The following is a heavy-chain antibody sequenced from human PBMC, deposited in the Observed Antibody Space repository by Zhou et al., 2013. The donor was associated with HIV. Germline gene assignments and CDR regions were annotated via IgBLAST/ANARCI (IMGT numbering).Heavy chain of an antibody. J-gene: IGHJ4*02. D-gene: IGHD5-18*01. V-gene: IGHV1-69*04. CDR2: IIPILGIA. Sequence: QVQLVQSGAEVKKPGSSVKVSCKASGGTFSSYAISWVRQAPGQGLEWMGRIIPILGIANYAQKFQGRVTITADKSTSTAYMELSSLRSEDTAVYYCARENSSPGGFXYWGQGTLVTVSS. CDR1: GGTFSSYA. CDR3: ARENSSPGGFXY.